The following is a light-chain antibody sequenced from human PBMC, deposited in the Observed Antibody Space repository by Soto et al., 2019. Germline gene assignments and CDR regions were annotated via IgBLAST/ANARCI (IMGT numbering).Light chain of an antibody. CDR1: RSDVGAYNY. CDR3: SSYTSSDSLYV. Sequence: QSALTQPASVSGSPGQSITISCTGTRSDVGAYNYVSWYQRHPGKAPKLLIYEVNSRPSGVSNRSSGSKSGNTASLTISGLQAEDEADYYCSSYTSSDSLYVFGSGTKVPVL. CDR2: EVN. J-gene: IGLJ1*01. V-gene: IGLV2-14*01.